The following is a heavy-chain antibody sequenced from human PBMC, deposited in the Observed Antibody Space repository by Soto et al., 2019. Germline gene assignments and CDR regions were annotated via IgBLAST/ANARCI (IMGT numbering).Heavy chain of an antibody. J-gene: IGHJ4*02. Sequence: QVQLVESGGGVVQPGRSLRLSCAASGFTFSNYAMHWVRQAPGKGLEWVAVISYDGSNKYYADSVKGRFTISRDNSKNTLYLQMNSLRPEDTAVYYCAKQHLGYCSSTSCPLDYWGQGTLVTVSS. D-gene: IGHD2-2*01. V-gene: IGHV3-30*18. CDR1: GFTFSNYA. CDR2: ISYDGSNK. CDR3: AKQHLGYCSSTSCPLDY.